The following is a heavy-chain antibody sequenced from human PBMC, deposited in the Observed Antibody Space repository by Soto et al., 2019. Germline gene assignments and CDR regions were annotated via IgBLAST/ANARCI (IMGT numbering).Heavy chain of an antibody. D-gene: IGHD2-2*01. J-gene: IGHJ4*02. V-gene: IGHV3-74*01. Sequence: PGGSLRLSCAASGSIFSTYWMHWARQAPGKGLVWVSHINSDGSSTIYAASVQGRFTISRDNAKNTLYLQMNSLRDEDTALYYCVRYCSTTLCNGVATRTFDYWGQGTLVTVPQ. CDR3: VRYCSTTLCNGVATRTFDY. CDR1: GSIFSTYW. CDR2: INSDGSST.